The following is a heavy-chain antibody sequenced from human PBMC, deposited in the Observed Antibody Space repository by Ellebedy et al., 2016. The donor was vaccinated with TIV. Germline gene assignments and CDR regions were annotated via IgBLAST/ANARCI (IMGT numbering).Heavy chain of an antibody. CDR2: INPSGGST. D-gene: IGHD3-22*01. CDR1: GYTFTSYY. V-gene: IGHV1-46*01. CDR3: ATRGYYYDSSGDTNAFDI. J-gene: IGHJ3*02. Sequence: ASVKVSCXASGYTFTSYYMHWVRQAPGQGLEWMGIINPSGGSTSYAQKFQGRVTMTRDTSTSTVYMELSSLRSDDTAVYYWATRGYYYDSSGDTNAFDIWGQGTMVTVSS.